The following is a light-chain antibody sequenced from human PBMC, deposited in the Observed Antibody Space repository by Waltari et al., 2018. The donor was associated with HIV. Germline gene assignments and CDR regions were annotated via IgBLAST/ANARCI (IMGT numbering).Light chain of an antibody. V-gene: IGLV1-44*01. CDR3: AAWNDSLNGYV. CDR2: NNN. CDR1: SSNIGNNT. Sequence: QSVLTQPPSTSGTPGQRVTIPCSGSSSNIGNNTVNWYQQLPGTAPKLLIYNNNQRPSGVPDRFSGSKSGTSASLAISGLQSEDEADYYCAAWNDSLNGYVFGTGTKVTVL. J-gene: IGLJ1*01.